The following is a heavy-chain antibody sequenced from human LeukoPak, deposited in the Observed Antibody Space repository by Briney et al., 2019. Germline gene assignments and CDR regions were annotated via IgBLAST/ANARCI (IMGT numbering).Heavy chain of an antibody. CDR3: ARGGYSFDY. V-gene: IGHV3-7*01. CDR1: GFSLSGYW. D-gene: IGHD5-18*01. J-gene: IGHJ4*02. Sequence: GGSLRLSCAASGFSLSGYWMTWVRQAPGKGLEWVARLHADGVEQDYVDSVTGRFTMSRDNAKNSLDLQMNSLRVEDTAVYYCARGGYSFDYLGQGTLVAVSS. CDR2: LHADGVEQ.